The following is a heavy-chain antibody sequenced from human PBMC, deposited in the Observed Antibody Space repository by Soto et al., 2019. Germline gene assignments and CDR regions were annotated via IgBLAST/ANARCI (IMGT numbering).Heavy chain of an antibody. CDR1: GGSISSSSYY. V-gene: IGHV4-61*01. CDR3: AREGGIAVAGANYYYYYGMDV. CDR2: IYYSGST. D-gene: IGHD6-19*01. Sequence: SETLSLTCTVSGGSISSSSYYWSWIRQPPGKGLEWSGYIYYSGSTNYNPSLKSRVTISVDTSKNQFSLKLSSVTAADTAVYYCAREGGIAVAGANYYYYYGMDVWGQGTTLTVSS. J-gene: IGHJ6*02.